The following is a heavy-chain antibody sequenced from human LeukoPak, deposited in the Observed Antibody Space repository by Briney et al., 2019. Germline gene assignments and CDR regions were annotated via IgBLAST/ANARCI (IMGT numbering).Heavy chain of an antibody. J-gene: IGHJ4*02. D-gene: IGHD5-12*01. V-gene: IGHV4-39*01. Sequence: SETLSLTCTVSGGSISSSSYYWGWIRQPPGKGLEWIGSIYYSGSTYYNPSLKSRVTISVDTSKNQFSLKLSSVTAADTAVYYCARRGSGYDYLDYWGQGTLVTVSS. CDR1: GGSISSSSYY. CDR2: IYYSGST. CDR3: ARRGSGYDYLDY.